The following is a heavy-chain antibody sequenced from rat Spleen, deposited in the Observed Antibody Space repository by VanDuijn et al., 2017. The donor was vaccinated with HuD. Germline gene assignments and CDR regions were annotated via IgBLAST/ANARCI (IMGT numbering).Heavy chain of an antibody. J-gene: IGHJ4*01. Sequence: EVQLKESGPGLVQPSQTLSLTCTVSGFSLTDYSVHWVRQPPGKGLEWMGVMWSAGNTGYNSALKSRLSIRRDTSKSQVFLKMNSLQTEDTATYYCARDPGNNPYFMDAWGQGVSVAVSS. CDR3: ARDPGNNPYFMDA. CDR1: GFSLTDYS. CDR2: MWSAGNT. D-gene: IGHD1-4*01. V-gene: IGHV2S63*01.